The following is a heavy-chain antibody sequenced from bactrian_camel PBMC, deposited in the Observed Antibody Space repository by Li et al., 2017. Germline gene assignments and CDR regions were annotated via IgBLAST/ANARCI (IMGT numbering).Heavy chain of an antibody. CDR2: IAYDGWVS. J-gene: IGHJ4*01. Sequence: HVQLVESGGGSVQAGGSLRLSCAASGSPYSTRFMSWVRQAPGKGLEWIAQIAYDGWVSRYNDPAKGRFTISRDNAKNTLYLQLNSLKTEDTAMYYCAKDTRSGTYTSRGQGTQVTVS. D-gene: IGHD3*01. CDR1: GSPYSTRF. V-gene: IGHV3S1*01.